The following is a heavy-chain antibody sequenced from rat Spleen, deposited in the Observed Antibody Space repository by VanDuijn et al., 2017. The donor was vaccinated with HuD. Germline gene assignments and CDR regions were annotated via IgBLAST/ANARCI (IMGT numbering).Heavy chain of an antibody. D-gene: IGHD1-9*01. V-gene: IGHV5-58*01. J-gene: IGHJ2*01. CDR2: IIYDGSRT. CDR1: GFTFSSYW. Sequence: EVQLVETGGGLVQPGESLKLSCEASGFTFSSYWMYWIRQAPGEGLEWVATIIYDGSRTYYRDSVKGRFTISRDNAENTVYLQMNSLRSEDTATYFCARHNTYYGYYYFDYWGQGVMVTVSS. CDR3: ARHNTYYGYYYFDY.